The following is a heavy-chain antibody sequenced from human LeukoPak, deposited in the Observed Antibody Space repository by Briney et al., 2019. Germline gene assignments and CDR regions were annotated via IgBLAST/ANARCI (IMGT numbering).Heavy chain of an antibody. CDR3: AELGITMIGGV. V-gene: IGHV3-48*01. D-gene: IGHD3-10*02. CDR1: GFTFSTYS. Sequence: PGRSLRLSCAASGFTFSTYSMNWVRQAPGKGLEWLSFISGSSSTIYYADSVKGRFTISRDIAENSLYLQMNSLRAEDTAVYYCAELGITMIGGVWGKGTTVTISS. CDR2: ISGSSSTI. J-gene: IGHJ6*04.